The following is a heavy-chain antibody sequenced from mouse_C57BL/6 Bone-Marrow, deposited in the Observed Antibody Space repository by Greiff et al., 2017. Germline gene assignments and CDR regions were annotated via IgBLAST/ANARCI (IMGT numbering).Heavy chain of an antibody. J-gene: IGHJ1*03. Sequence: QVQLQQPGAELVRPGTSVKLSCKASGYTFTSYWMHWVKQRPGQGLEWIGVIDPSDSYTNYNQKFKGKATLTVDTSSSTAYMQLSSLTSEDSAVYYCARPYYGSSYRYFDVWGTGTTVTVSS. CDR2: IDPSDSYT. V-gene: IGHV1-59*01. D-gene: IGHD1-1*01. CDR1: GYTFTSYW. CDR3: ARPYYGSSYRYFDV.